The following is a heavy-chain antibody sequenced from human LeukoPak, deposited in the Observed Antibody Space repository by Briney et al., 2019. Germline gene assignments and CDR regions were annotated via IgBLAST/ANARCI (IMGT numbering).Heavy chain of an antibody. CDR2: IIPILGIA. CDR1: GGTFSSYA. Sequence: GASVKVSCKASGGTFSSYAISWVRQAPGQGLEWMGRIIPILGIANYAQKFQGRVTITADKSTSTAYVELSSLRSEDTAVYYCARGKAPGPFDIWGQGTMVTVSS. V-gene: IGHV1-69*04. J-gene: IGHJ3*02. CDR3: ARGKAPGPFDI.